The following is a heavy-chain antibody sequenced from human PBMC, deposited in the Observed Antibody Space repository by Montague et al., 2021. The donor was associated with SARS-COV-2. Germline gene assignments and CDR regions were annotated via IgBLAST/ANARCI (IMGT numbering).Heavy chain of an antibody. V-gene: IGHV4-39*07. Sequence: SETLSLTCSAAGGSISSGSDYWACMRQPPGKGLEWLGSIYFTGGSSSXXXVKSRVTLSLDRSKNQFYLNLSSVTAADTAVYYCVRAMVRPGDWFDPWGQGIQVAVSS. D-gene: IGHD3-10*01. CDR3: VRAMVRPGDWFDP. CDR2: IYFTGGS. CDR1: GGSISSGSDY. J-gene: IGHJ5*02.